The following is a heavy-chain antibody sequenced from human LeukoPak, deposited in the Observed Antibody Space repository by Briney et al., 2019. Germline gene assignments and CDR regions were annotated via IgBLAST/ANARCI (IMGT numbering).Heavy chain of an antibody. Sequence: GESLRISCKGSGYTFSSYWIGWVRQMPGKGLEWMGIIYPGDSDTRYSPSFQGQVTISADKSISTAYLQWSSLKASDTAMYYCITGGSGSFYNPFDYWGQGTLVIVSS. CDR2: IYPGDSDT. V-gene: IGHV5-51*01. J-gene: IGHJ4*02. D-gene: IGHD3-10*01. CDR1: GYTFSSYW. CDR3: ITGGSGSFYNPFDY.